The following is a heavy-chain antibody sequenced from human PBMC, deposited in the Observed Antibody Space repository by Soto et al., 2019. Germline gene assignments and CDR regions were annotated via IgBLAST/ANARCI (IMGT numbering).Heavy chain of an antibody. V-gene: IGHV1-69*01. CDR1: GGTFSSYA. D-gene: IGHD1-26*01. CDR2: IIPIFGTA. J-gene: IGHJ3*02. Sequence: QVQLVQSGAEVKKPGSSVKVSCKASGGTFSSYAISWVRQAPGQGVEWMGGIIPIFGTANYAQKFQGRVTITAEESTSTAYMGLSSLRSTDTAVYYCARVGYKCRRSYFAAFDIWGQGTMVTVSS. CDR3: ARVGYKCRRSYFAAFDI.